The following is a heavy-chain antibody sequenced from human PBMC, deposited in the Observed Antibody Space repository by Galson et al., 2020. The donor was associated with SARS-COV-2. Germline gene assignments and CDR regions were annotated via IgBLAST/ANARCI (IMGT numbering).Heavy chain of an antibody. CDR2: IYIGGST. V-gene: IGHV3-53*01. Sequence: GGSLRLSCAVSGFTVTSNYVSWVRQARGKGLEWVSVIYIGGSTRYADSVKGRFTVSRDISKNTLFLQMNRLRTEDSAIYYCARAWNGHFDNWGQGTRVIVSS. D-gene: IGHD1-1*01. J-gene: IGHJ4*02. CDR1: GFTVTSNY. CDR3: ARAWNGHFDN.